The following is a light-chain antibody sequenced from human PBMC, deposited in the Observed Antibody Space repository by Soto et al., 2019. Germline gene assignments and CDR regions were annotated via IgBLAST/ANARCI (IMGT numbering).Light chain of an antibody. J-gene: IGKJ1*01. V-gene: IGKV3-20*01. CDR1: RHFNNKD. Sequence: VLTQSPGTLSLSPGESATLSCRASRHFNNKDLAWYQQKAGQAPRLLIYGSSNRASGVPDRFRGSGSGTDFTLTISRLEPEDFAVYYCQHYGMGVWTF. CDR3: QHYGMGVWT. CDR2: GSS.